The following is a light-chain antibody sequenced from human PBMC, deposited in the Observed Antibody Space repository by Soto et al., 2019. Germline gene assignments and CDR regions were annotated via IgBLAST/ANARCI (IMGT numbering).Light chain of an antibody. V-gene: IGKV1-9*01. J-gene: IGKJ1*01. Sequence: DIQLTQSPSFLSASVGDRVTITCRSSQGVTSYLAWYQQKPGRAPKLLIYAASNLQSGVPSRFSGSGSGTEFTLTISSLQPEEFATYYCQQLNSYPWTFGQGTKVEI. CDR3: QQLNSYPWT. CDR2: AAS. CDR1: QGVTSY.